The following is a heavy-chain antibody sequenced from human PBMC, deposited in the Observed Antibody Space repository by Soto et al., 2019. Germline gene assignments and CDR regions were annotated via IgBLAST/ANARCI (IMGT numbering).Heavy chain of an antibody. J-gene: IGHJ6*02. V-gene: IGHV3-33*01. CDR1: GFTFSSYG. CDR3: ARGIVVVPAAIPYYYGMDV. Sequence: PGGSLRLSCAASGFTFSSYGMHGVRQAPGKGLEWVAVIWYDGSNKYYADSVKGRFTISRDNSKNTLYLQMNSLRAEDTAVYYCARGIVVVPAAIPYYYGMDVWGQGTTVTVSS. CDR2: IWYDGSNK. D-gene: IGHD2-2*01.